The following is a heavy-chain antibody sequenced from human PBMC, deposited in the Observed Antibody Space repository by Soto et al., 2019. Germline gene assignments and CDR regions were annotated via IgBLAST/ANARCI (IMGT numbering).Heavy chain of an antibody. V-gene: IGHV3-49*04. D-gene: IGHD1-1*01. CDR3: AKRSYFDY. J-gene: IGHJ4*02. CDR2: IRSKPYGGTT. CDR1: GFTVSSNY. Sequence: GGSLRLSCAASGFTVSSNYMSWVRQAPGKGLEWVGFIRSKPYGGTTTYAASVKGRFTISRDDSESTAYLQMNSLKTEDTGMYYCAKRSYFDYWGQGTPVTVSS.